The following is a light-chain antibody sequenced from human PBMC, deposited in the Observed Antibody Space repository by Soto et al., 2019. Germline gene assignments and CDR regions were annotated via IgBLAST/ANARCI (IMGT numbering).Light chain of an antibody. CDR2: DAS. CDR3: QQCYTPPRS. J-gene: IGKJ4*01. Sequence: QMYQSPSTLSASVGDTVTITCRASQSVSGWLAWYQQKPGEAPKLLIYDASTLPSGVPSRFSGSGSGTNFTLTIASLQPEDFASYYCQQCYTPPRSFGGGTKVAIK. V-gene: IGKV1-5*01. CDR1: QSVSGW.